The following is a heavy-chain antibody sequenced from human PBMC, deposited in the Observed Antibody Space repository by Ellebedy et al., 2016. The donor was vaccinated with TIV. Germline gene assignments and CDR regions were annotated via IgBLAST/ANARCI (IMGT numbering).Heavy chain of an antibody. Sequence: PGGSLRLSCVASGFSFNTYAMNWVRQAPGKGLEWVSAFSGGSGSTYYADSVKGRFTISRDNSQTTLYLEMNSLRAEDTAVYHCAKAAADTGNNQYYYYFMEVWGKGTTVTVSS. J-gene: IGHJ6*03. V-gene: IGHV3-23*01. CDR3: AKAAADTGNNQYYYYFMEV. CDR2: FSGGSGST. CDR1: GFSFNTYA. D-gene: IGHD1/OR15-1a*01.